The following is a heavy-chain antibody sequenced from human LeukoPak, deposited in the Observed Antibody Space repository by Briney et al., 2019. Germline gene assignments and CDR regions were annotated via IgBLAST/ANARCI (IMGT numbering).Heavy chain of an antibody. CDR3: ARRADYRTFDY. CDR2: IYYSGNT. Sequence: PSETLSFTCTVSGGSISSSGYYWGWIRQPPGKGLEWVGSIYYSGNTYYNASLKSRVIISVDTSKNQFSLKLSSVTATDTAVYYCARRADYRTFDYWGQGTLVTVSS. CDR1: GGSISSSGYY. V-gene: IGHV4-39*01. J-gene: IGHJ4*02. D-gene: IGHD4-11*01.